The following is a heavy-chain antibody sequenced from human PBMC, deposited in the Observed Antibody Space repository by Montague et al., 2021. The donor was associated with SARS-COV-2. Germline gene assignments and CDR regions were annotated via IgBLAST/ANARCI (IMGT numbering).Heavy chain of an antibody. CDR3: ARSASHYEILPGQRWTRTFHGLDV. Sequence: SETLSLTCTVSGGSISSDYWSWIRQPPGKGLEWIGYINYSGITTYNPSLQSRVTILVDTSKNQFSLSLSTVSAADAAAYYCARSASHYEILPGQRWTRTFHGLDVWGQGTPVTVSS. D-gene: IGHD3-9*01. CDR1: GGSISSDY. J-gene: IGHJ6*02. CDR2: INYSGIT. V-gene: IGHV4-59*01.